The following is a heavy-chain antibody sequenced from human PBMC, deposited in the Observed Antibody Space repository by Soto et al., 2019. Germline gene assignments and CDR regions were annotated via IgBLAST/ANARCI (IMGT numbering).Heavy chain of an antibody. CDR3: ASLDWVEGRDPYYYYYYGMDV. J-gene: IGHJ6*02. CDR2: IKQDGSEK. V-gene: IGHV3-7*05. D-gene: IGHD3-9*01. CDR1: GFTFSSYW. Sequence: EVQLVESGGGLVQPGGSLRLSCAASGFTFSSYWMSWVRQAPGKGLEWVANIKQDGSEKYYVDSVKGRFTISRDNAKNSLYLQMNSLRAEDTAVYYCASLDWVEGRDPYYYYYYGMDVWGQGTTVTVSS.